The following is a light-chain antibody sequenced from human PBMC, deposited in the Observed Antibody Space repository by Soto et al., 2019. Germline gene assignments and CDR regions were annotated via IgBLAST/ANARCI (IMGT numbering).Light chain of an antibody. V-gene: IGKV1-9*01. CDR1: EGIASY. Sequence: DIQLTQSPSFLSASVGDRVTITCRASEGIASYLAWYQQKPGKAPKLLIYAASTLQSGVPSRFSGSGSGTEFTLTISSLQPEDSATYYCQQLNSYLRTFGQGTKVEIK. CDR3: QQLNSYLRT. J-gene: IGKJ1*01. CDR2: AAS.